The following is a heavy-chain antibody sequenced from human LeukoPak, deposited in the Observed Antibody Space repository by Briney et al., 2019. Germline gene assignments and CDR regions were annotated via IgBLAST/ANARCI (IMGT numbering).Heavy chain of an antibody. CDR1: GGTFSSYA. D-gene: IGHD4-11*01. CDR2: IIPIFGTA. V-gene: IGHV1-69*05. CDR3: ARGLSNYYYYMDV. Sequence: ASVKVSCKASGGTFSSYAISWVRQAPGQGPEWMGGIIPIFGTANYAQKFQGRVTITTDESTSTAYMELSSLRSEDTAVYYCARGLSNYYYYMDVWGKGTTVTVSS. J-gene: IGHJ6*03.